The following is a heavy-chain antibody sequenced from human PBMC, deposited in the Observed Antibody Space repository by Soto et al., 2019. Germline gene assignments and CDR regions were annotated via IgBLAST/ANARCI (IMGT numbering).Heavy chain of an antibody. D-gene: IGHD7-27*01. CDR3: ARGRYCLTGRCFPNWFDS. J-gene: IGHJ5*01. CDR1: GDSISNLDYF. Sequence: PSETLSLTCSVSGDSISNLDYFWAWIRQPPGQALEYIGYIYKSATTYYNPSFESRVAISVDTSKSQFSLNVTSATAADTAVYFCARGRYCLTGRCFPNWFDSWRQGALVTVSS. CDR2: IYKSATT. V-gene: IGHV4-30-4*01.